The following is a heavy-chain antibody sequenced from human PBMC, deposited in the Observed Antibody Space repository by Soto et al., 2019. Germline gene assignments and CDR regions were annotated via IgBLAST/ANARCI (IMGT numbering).Heavy chain of an antibody. CDR1: GGTFSSYA. J-gene: IGHJ4*02. CDR3: AREGGSYSYGYDNSDYYFDY. V-gene: IGHV1-69*13. CDR2: IIPFFGTA. D-gene: IGHD5-18*01. Sequence: SVNVSCKASGGTFSSYAISWVRPAPGQGLDWMGGIIPFFGTAKYAQKVQGRGTIAADDCTSTAYMELSSLRSEATGVYYGAREGGSYSYGYDNSDYYFDYWGQGTLVTVSS.